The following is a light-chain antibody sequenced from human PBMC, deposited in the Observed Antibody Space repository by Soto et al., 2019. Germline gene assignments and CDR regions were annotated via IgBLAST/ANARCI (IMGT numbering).Light chain of an antibody. CDR2: GAS. CDR3: QQYGSSPGT. V-gene: IGKV3-20*01. CDR1: QSVSSSY. Sequence: EIVLTQSPGTLSLSPCERATLSFSASQSVSSSYLAWYQQKPGQAPRLLIYGASSRATGIPDRFSGSGSGTDFTLTISRLEPEDFAVYYCQQYGSSPGTFGQGTRLETK. J-gene: IGKJ5*01.